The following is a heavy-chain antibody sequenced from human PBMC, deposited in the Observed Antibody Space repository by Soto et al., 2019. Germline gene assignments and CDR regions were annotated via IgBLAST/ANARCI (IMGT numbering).Heavy chain of an antibody. CDR2: IYYRGNT. D-gene: IGHD3-9*01. CDR3: ARLEGLATISYYFDF. J-gene: IGHJ4*02. V-gene: IGHV4-39*01. Sequence: QLQLQESGPGLVKPSETLSLTCSVSGDSINSDKYYWGWIRQPPGKGLEWIGSIYYRGNTYYNPSLKTRATISLDKSKSQFSLKLNSVTAADSAMYFCARLEGLATISYYFDFWGQGALVTVSS. CDR1: GDSINSDKYY.